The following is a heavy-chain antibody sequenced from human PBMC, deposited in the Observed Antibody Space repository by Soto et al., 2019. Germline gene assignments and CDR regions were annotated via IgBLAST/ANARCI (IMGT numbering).Heavy chain of an antibody. CDR1: GASIGSGGW. D-gene: IGHD2-8*02. V-gene: IGHV4-4*02. Sequence: SETLSLTCAVSGASIGSGGWWRWVRQPPGKGLEWIAEIFHDGNTNYSPSLKSRVTISVDKSQNQFSLNVYSVTAADTAVYYCARHEGWTGPDQWGQGTLVTVSS. CDR2: IFHDGNT. CDR3: ARHEGWTGPDQ. J-gene: IGHJ5*02.